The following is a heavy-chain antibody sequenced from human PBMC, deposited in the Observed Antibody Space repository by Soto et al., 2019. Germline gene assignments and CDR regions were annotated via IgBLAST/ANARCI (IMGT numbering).Heavy chain of an antibody. CDR2: ISSDGDST. J-gene: IGHJ5*02. V-gene: IGHV3-11*01. D-gene: IGHD3-10*01. CDR3: VRDRDRRWVDP. CDR1: GFIFSDFY. Sequence: GGSLRLSCESSGFIFSDFYMAWIRQAPGKGLEWVSYISSDGDSTYADSVKGRFTISRDNAKNSLYLQMNSLRVEDTAVYFCVRDRDRRWVDPWGQGTLVTVSS.